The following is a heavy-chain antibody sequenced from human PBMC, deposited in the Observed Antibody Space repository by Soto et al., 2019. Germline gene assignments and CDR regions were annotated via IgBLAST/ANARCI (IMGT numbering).Heavy chain of an antibody. D-gene: IGHD2-15*01. J-gene: IGHJ6*02. CDR1: GGTFSSYA. CDR2: IIPIFGTA. V-gene: IGHV1-69*13. CDR3: ASTASTPGHSYYGMDA. Sequence: SVKVSCKASGGTFSSYAISWVRRAPGQGLGWMGGIIPIFGTANYAQKFQGRVTITADESTSTAYMELSSLRSEDTAVYYCASTASTPGHSYYGMDAWGHGTPVTVS.